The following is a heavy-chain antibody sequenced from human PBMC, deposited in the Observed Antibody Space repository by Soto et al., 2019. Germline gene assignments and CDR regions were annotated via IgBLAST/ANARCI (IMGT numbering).Heavy chain of an antibody. V-gene: IGHV1-3*01. Sequence: QVQLVQSGAEVRKPGASVNISCRASGFSFSDNLINWVRQAPGQSLEWMGWINPDNGHTRYSQTFQGRVTISRHSSASIAYVEVSDLTSEDTAVYYCATDILSVGPRANDAFDVWGKGTMVTVSS. D-gene: IGHD2-8*02. CDR2: INPDNGHT. CDR3: ATDILSVGPRANDAFDV. J-gene: IGHJ3*01. CDR1: GFSFSDNL.